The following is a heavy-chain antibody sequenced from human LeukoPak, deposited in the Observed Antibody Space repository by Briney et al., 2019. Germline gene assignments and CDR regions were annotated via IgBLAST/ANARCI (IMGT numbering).Heavy chain of an antibody. Sequence: GGSLRLSCAASGFTFNRHGMSWVRQSPGRGLEWVAGISVSGDMTYYADSVRGRFTISRDNSMNMVYLQMNSLRAGDMAVYYCARDGKNYDKSLGPFDPWGQGTLVTVSS. CDR3: ARDGKNYDKSLGPFDP. CDR1: GFTFNRHG. V-gene: IGHV3-23*01. CDR2: ISVSGDMT. J-gene: IGHJ5*02. D-gene: IGHD3-9*01.